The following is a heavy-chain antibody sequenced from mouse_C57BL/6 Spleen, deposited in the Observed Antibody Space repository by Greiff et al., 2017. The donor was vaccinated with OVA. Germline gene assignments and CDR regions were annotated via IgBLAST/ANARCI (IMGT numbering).Heavy chain of an antibody. CDR1: GYTFTSYW. J-gene: IGHJ3*01. CDR3: ARRAGTSEGFAY. D-gene: IGHD3-3*01. V-gene: IGHV1-69*01. Sequence: ESGAELVMPGASVKLSCKASGYTFTSYWMHWVKQRPGQGLEWIGEIDPSDSYTNYNQKFKGKSTLTVDKSSSTAYMQLSSLTSEDSAVYYCARRAGTSEGFAYWGQGTLVTVSA. CDR2: IDPSDSYT.